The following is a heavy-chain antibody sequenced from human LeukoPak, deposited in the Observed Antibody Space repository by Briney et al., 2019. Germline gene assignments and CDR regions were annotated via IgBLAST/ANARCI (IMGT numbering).Heavy chain of an antibody. CDR3: ARDHSYYGSGSYYHPPPYGFDY. D-gene: IGHD3-10*01. CDR2: INHSGST. J-gene: IGHJ4*02. Sequence: PGGSLRLSCAASGFTFNNAWMNWVRQPPGKGLEWIGEINHSGSTNYNPSLKSRVTISVDTSKNQFSLKLSSVTAADTAVYYCARDHSYYGSGSYYHPPPYGFDYWGQGTLVTVSS. V-gene: IGHV4-34*01. CDR1: GFTFNNAW.